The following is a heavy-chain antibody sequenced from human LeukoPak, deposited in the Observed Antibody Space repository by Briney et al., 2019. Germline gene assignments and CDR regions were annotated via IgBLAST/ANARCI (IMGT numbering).Heavy chain of an antibody. CDR3: ARIPGGWPKEEVYFDY. CDR2: IEWDDDK. V-gene: IGHV2-70*01. D-gene: IGHD6-19*01. Sequence: SGPALVQPTPPLTLTCTFSGFALSTSGMCVSWIRQPPGKALEWLALIEWDDDKYYSTSLKTRLTISKDTSKNQVVLTMTNMDPVDTATYYCARIPGGWPKEEVYFDYWGQGTLVTVSS. J-gene: IGHJ4*02. CDR1: GFALSTSGMC.